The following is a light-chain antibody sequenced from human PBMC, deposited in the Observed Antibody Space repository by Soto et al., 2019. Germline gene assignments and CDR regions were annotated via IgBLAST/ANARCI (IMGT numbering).Light chain of an antibody. CDR1: SSDVGAYNY. CDR3: SSYTSSRAYV. CDR2: EVS. Sequence: QSVLTQPASVSGSPGQSITISCTGTSSDVGAYNYVSWYQQHPGKAPKLMIYEVSHRPSGVSNRFSGSKSGNTASLTISGLQAEDEADYYCSSYTSSRAYVFGIGTKVTVL. V-gene: IGLV2-14*01. J-gene: IGLJ1*01.